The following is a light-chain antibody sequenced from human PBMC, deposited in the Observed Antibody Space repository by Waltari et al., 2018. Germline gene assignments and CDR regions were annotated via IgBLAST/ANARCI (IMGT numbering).Light chain of an antibody. Sequence: QSALTQPPSASGSPGQSVTISCTGTSRDIGAYNYVSWYQQHPGKVPKVLILEVTKRPSGVPERFSGSKSGNTASLTVSGLQTEDEADYYCVSYAGSTTVFGTGTHLTVL. V-gene: IGLV2-8*01. CDR1: SRDIGAYNY. CDR2: EVT. CDR3: VSYAGSTTV. J-gene: IGLJ1*01.